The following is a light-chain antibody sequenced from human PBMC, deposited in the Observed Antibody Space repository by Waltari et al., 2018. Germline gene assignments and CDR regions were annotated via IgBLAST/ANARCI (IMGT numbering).Light chain of an antibody. Sequence: SYVVTQPPSVSVAPGKTARITCAGTNIGNKNVPWYQQKPGQAPVLVVYDDSDRPSGIPERFSGSNSGNTATLTINRAEAGDEADYHCQVWDSSSDHRVFGGGTKLTVL. V-gene: IGLV3-21*03. J-gene: IGLJ2*01. CDR1: NIGNKN. CDR3: QVWDSSSDHRV. CDR2: DDS.